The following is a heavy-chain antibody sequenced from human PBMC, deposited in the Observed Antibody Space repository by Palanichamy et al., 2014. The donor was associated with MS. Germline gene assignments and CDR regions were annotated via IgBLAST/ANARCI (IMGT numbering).Heavy chain of an antibody. J-gene: IGHJ4*02. Sequence: QLVEVWGRAWSSLGGPVRLSCAASGFTFSSYSMNWVRQAPGKGLEWVSSISSSSSYIYYADSVKGRFTISRDNAKNSLYLQMNSLRAEDTAVYYCARVTAPEKRDWSFGYWGQGTLVTVSS. CDR2: ISSSSSYI. CDR1: GFTFSSYS. D-gene: IGHD1-14*01. V-gene: IGHV3-21*01. CDR3: ARVTAPEKRDWSFGY.